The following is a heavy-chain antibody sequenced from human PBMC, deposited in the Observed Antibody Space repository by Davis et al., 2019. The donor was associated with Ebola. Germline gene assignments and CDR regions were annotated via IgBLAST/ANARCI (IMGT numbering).Heavy chain of an antibody. CDR3: ATQGFLEWHKWFDP. CDR1: GYTLTELS. V-gene: IGHV1-24*01. Sequence: ASVKVSCKVSGYTLTELSMHWVRQAPGKGLEWMGGFDPEDGETIYAQKFQGRVTMTEDTSTDIAYMELSSLRSEDTAVYYCATQGFLEWHKWFDPWGQGTLVTVSS. J-gene: IGHJ5*02. D-gene: IGHD3-3*01. CDR2: FDPEDGET.